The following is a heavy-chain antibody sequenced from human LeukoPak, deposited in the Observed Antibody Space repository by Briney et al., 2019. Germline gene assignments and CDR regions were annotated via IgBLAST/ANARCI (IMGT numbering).Heavy chain of an antibody. Sequence: GKSLKISCKGSGYSFTSYWIGWVRQMPGKGLEWMGIIYPGDSDTRYSPSFQGQVTISADKSISTAYLQWSSLKASDTAMYYCALASTLQLRENWFDPWGQGTLVTVSS. CDR1: GYSFTSYW. D-gene: IGHD2-2*01. CDR3: ALASTLQLRENWFDP. CDR2: IYPGDSDT. J-gene: IGHJ5*02. V-gene: IGHV5-51*01.